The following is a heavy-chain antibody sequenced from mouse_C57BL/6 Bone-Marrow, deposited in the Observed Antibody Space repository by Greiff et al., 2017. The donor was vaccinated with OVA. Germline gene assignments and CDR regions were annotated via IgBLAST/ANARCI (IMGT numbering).Heavy chain of an antibody. J-gene: IGHJ1*03. Sequence: EVKVVESGEGLVKPGGSLKLSCAASGFTFSSYAMSWVRQTPEKRLEWVAYISSGGGYTYYADTVKGRFTISRDNAWNTLYLPMSSLKSEDTAMYYCTRGELPHWYFAVWGTGTTVTVSS. CDR3: TRGELPHWYFAV. CDR1: GFTFSSYA. CDR2: ISSGGGYT. D-gene: IGHD4-1*01. V-gene: IGHV5-9-1*02.